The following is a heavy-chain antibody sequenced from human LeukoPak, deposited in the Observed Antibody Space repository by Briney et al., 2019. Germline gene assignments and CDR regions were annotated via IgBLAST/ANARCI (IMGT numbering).Heavy chain of an antibody. Sequence: GGSLRLSCVASGFTFSSYEMNWVRQAPGKGLEWVSYISSSGGTIYYADSVKGRFTISRDNARNSLYLQMNSLRAEDTAVYFCARRPDYGGTPTFDYWGQGTLVTVSS. J-gene: IGHJ4*02. CDR2: ISSSGGTI. D-gene: IGHD4-23*01. CDR1: GFTFSSYE. CDR3: ARRPDYGGTPTFDY. V-gene: IGHV3-48*03.